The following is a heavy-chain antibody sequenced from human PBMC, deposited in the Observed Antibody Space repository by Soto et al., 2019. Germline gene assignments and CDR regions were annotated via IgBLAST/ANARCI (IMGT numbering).Heavy chain of an antibody. Sequence: QVQLQQWGAGLLKPSETLSLTCAVYGGSFSGYYWSWIRQPPGKGLEWIGEINHSGSTNYNPSLKSRVTISVDTSKNQVSLKLSSVTAADTAVYSCARVWGADYWGQGTLVTVSS. D-gene: IGHD3-16*01. V-gene: IGHV4-34*01. CDR1: GGSFSGYY. J-gene: IGHJ4*02. CDR3: ARVWGADY. CDR2: INHSGST.